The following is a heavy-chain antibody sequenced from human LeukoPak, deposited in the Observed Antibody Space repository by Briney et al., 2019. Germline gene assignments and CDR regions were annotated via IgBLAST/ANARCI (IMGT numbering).Heavy chain of an antibody. CDR1: GFTFSSYA. V-gene: IGHV3-23*01. CDR2: TRGSGGST. Sequence: PGGSLRLSCVASGFTFSSYAMSWVRQAPGKGLEWVSGTRGSGGSTYYADSVKGRFTISKDNSKNTLYLQMNSLRAEDTAVYYCAKTLDYGGNEGFDYWGQGTLVTVSS. J-gene: IGHJ4*02. D-gene: IGHD4-23*01. CDR3: AKTLDYGGNEGFDY.